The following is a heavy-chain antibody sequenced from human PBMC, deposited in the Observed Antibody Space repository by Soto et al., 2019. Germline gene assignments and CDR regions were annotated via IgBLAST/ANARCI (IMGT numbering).Heavy chain of an antibody. J-gene: IGHJ5*02. CDR3: ATHTGYSSSRKAKAEKKDWFDP. Sequence: GGSLRLSCAASGFTFSSYAMHWVRQAPGKGLEWVAVISYDGSNKYYADSVKGRFTISRDNSKNTLYLQMNSLRAEDTAVYYCATHTGYSSSRKAKAEKKDWFDPWGQGTLVTVSS. V-gene: IGHV3-30-3*01. CDR1: GFTFSSYA. D-gene: IGHD6-13*01. CDR2: ISYDGSNK.